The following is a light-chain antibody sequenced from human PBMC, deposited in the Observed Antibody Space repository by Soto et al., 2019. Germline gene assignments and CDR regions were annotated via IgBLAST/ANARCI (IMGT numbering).Light chain of an antibody. CDR3: QQHSHWPPWT. V-gene: IGKV3-11*01. CDR2: DAS. CDR1: QSVSSY. J-gene: IGKJ1*01. Sequence: EIVLTQYTGTLSLSPGERATLSCRASQSVSSYLAWYQQKPGQAPRLLIYDASNRATGIPARFSGSGSGTDFTLTISNLEPEDFAVYYCQQHSHWPPWTFGQGTKVDIK.